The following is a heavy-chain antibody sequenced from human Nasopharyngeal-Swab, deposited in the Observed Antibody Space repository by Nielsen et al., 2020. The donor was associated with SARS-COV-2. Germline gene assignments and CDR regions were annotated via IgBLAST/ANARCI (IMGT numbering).Heavy chain of an antibody. D-gene: IGHD3-22*01. J-gene: IGHJ4*02. V-gene: IGHV4-34*01. Sequence: WIRQPPEKGLEWIGEINHSGSTNYNPSLKSRVTISVDTSKNQFSLKLSSVTAADTAVYYCARDYYYDSSVFDYWGQGTLVTVSS. CDR3: ARDYYYDSSVFDY. CDR2: INHSGST.